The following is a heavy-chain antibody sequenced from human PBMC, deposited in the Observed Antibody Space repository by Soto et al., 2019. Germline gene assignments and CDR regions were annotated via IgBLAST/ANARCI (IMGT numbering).Heavy chain of an antibody. CDR2: IWYDGSNK. CDR3: AREDYDFWSGYPPEYYYYGMDV. J-gene: IGHJ6*02. D-gene: IGHD3-3*01. V-gene: IGHV3-33*01. Sequence: PGGSLRLSCAASGFTFSSYGMHWVRQAPGKGLEWVAVIWYDGSNKYYADSVKGRFTISRDNSKNTLYLQMNSLRAEDTAVYYCAREDYDFWSGYPPEYYYYGMDVWGQGTTVTVSS. CDR1: GFTFSSYG.